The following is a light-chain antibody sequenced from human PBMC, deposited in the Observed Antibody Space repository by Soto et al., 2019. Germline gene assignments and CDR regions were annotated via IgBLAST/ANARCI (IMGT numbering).Light chain of an antibody. Sequence: DIQMTQSPSSLSASVGDRVSITCRASQGVSAYLLWYQQTQGKAPKLLIYAASNLLSGVTSRFSGSGSGTKFTLTKRSLPPEDFVTYYRQKSYRTPHTFGQGTKLETK. V-gene: IGKV1-39*01. CDR2: AAS. CDR1: QGVSAY. J-gene: IGKJ2*01. CDR3: QKSYRTPHT.